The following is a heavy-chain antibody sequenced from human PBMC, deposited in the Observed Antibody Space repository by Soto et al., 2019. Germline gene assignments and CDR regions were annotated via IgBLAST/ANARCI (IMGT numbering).Heavy chain of an antibody. CDR2: ISKSGGTT. Sequence: GGSLRLSCAASGFTFSAYEMHWVRQAPGQGLEWVSYISKSGGTTYYADSVKGRFTISRDDAKNSVYLQMSGLRPEDMAVYKCVREGHYYFDYWGQGALVTVSS. CDR3: VREGHYYFDY. J-gene: IGHJ4*02. V-gene: IGHV3-48*03. CDR1: GFTFSAYE.